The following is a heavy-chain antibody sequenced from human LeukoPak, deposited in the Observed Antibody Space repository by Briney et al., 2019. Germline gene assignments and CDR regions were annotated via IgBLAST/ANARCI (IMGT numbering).Heavy chain of an antibody. CDR3: VRAGYTYGTLYF. Sequence: GGSLRLSCAASGFTFRDYWMTWVRQAPGKGLEWVADIKQDGGDKNYVGSVKGRFTISRDNAKNSLYLQMDSLRAEDTAVYYCVRAGYTYGTLYFWGQGTLVTVSS. J-gene: IGHJ4*02. V-gene: IGHV3-7*01. CDR2: IKQDGGDK. D-gene: IGHD5-18*01. CDR1: GFTFRDYW.